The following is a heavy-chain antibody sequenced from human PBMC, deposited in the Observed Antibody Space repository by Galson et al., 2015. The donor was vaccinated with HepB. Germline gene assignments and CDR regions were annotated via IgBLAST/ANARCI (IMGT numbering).Heavy chain of an antibody. J-gene: IGHJ6*03. V-gene: IGHV1-2*06. Sequence: SAKVSCKASGYTFTAYFMHWVRQAPRQGLEWMGRINPNSGGTMFAQNFQGRVTMTRDTSSSTAYMDLSSLRPDDTAVYYCARDGTGSANYHMDVWGKGTKVTVSS. CDR3: ARDGTGSANYHMDV. CDR2: INPNSGGT. CDR1: GYTFTAYF. D-gene: IGHD2-8*02.